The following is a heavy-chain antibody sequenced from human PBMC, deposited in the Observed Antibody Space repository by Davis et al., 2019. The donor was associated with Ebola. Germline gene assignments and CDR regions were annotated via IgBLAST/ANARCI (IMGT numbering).Heavy chain of an antibody. CDR1: GGSISSGDYY. D-gene: IGHD1/OR15-1a*01. V-gene: IGHV4-30-4*01. CDR2: IYYSGST. CDR3: ARSETKTDAFDI. Sequence: LRLSCTVSGGSISSGDYYWSWIRQPPGKGLEWIGYIYYSGSTYYNPSLKSRVTISVDTSKNQFSLKLSSVTAADTAVYYCARSETKTDAFDIWGQGTMVTVSS. J-gene: IGHJ3*02.